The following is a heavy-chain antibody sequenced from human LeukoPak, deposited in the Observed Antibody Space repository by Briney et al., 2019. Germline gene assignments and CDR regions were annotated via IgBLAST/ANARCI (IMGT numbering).Heavy chain of an antibody. CDR3: AKDRTTYSYGFFDY. J-gene: IGHJ4*02. CDR2: ISYDGSNK. CDR1: GFTFSSYG. V-gene: IGHV3-30*18. Sequence: PGGSLRLSCAASGFTFSSYGMHWVRQAPGKGLEWVAVISYDGSNKYYADSVKGRFTISRDNSKNTLYLQMNSLRAEDTAVNYCAKDRTTYSYGFFDYWGQGTLVTVSS. D-gene: IGHD5-18*01.